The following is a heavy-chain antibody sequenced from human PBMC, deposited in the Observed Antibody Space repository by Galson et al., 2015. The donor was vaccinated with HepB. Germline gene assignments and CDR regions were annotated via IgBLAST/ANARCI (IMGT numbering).Heavy chain of an antibody. V-gene: IGHV3-48*02. Sequence: SLRLSCAASGFTLSYYNMDWVRQAPGKGLEWVSYISSSSSTIYYAESVKGRFTISRDNANNPLYLQMNSLRDEDTAVYYCARDNMVAGAVDIWGQGTMVTVSS. D-gene: IGHD5-12*01. CDR1: GFTLSYYN. CDR3: ARDNMVAGAVDI. J-gene: IGHJ3*02. CDR2: ISSSSSTI.